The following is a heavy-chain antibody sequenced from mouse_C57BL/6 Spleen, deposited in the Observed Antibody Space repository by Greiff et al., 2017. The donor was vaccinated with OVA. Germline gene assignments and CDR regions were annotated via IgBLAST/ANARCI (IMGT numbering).Heavy chain of an antibody. V-gene: IGHV1-50*01. J-gene: IGHJ2*01. D-gene: IGHD4-1*01. CDR2: IDPSDSYT. CDR3: ARRSTNWDGGVY. CDR1: GYTFTSYW. Sequence: VQLQQPGAELVKPGASVKLSCKASGYTFTSYWMQWVKQRPGQGLEWIGEIDPSDSYTNYNQKFKGKATLTVDTSSSTAYMQLSSLTSEDSAVYYCARRSTNWDGGVYWGQGTTLTVSS.